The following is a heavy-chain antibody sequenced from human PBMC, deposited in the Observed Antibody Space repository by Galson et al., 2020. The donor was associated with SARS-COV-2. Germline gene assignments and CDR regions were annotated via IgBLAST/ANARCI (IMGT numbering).Heavy chain of an antibody. Sequence: GGSLRLSCAASGFTFSDYYMSWIRQAPGKGLEWVSYISSSGSTIYYADSVKGRFTISRDNAKNSLYLQMNSLRAEDTAVYYCARGATTVGIPDYYYGMDVWGQGTTVTVSS. CDR3: ARGATTVGIPDYYYGMDV. CDR2: ISSSGSTI. D-gene: IGHD4-17*01. V-gene: IGHV3-11*01. J-gene: IGHJ6*02. CDR1: GFTFSDYY.